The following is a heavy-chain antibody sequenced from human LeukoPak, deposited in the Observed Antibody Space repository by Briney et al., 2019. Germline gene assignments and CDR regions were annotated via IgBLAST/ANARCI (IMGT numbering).Heavy chain of an antibody. V-gene: IGHV3-30*02. D-gene: IGHD5-24*01. CDR3: AKRGMEMNAFDI. Sequence: GGSLRLSCAASGFTFSSYGMHWVRQAPGKGLEWVAFIRYDGSNKYYADSVKGRFTISRDNSTNTLYLQMNSLRAEDTAVYYCAKRGMEMNAFDIWGQGTMVTVSS. J-gene: IGHJ3*02. CDR2: IRYDGSNK. CDR1: GFTFSSYG.